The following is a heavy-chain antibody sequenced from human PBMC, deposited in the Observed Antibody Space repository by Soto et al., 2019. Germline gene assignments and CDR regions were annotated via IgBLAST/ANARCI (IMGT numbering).Heavy chain of an antibody. V-gene: IGHV1-18*01. J-gene: IGHJ5*02. D-gene: IGHD3-10*01. Sequence: GASVKVSCKASGYTFGNYGISWVRQAPGQGLEWMGWISTYNGTTDYAQKFQGRVTLTTDISTSTAYMELSSLRSEDTAVYYCARCLWFGESAPFDPWGQGTLVTVSS. CDR1: GYTFGNYG. CDR2: ISTYNGTT. CDR3: ARCLWFGESAPFDP.